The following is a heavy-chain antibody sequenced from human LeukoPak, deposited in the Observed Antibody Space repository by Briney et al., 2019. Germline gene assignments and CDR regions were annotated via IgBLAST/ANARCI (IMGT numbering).Heavy chain of an antibody. V-gene: IGHV1-2*02. Sequence: GSVKVSCKTSGYTFTDYYIHWVRQAPGQGLEWMGWINLNSGETNSAQKFQGRVTMTGDTSISTAYMELRRVTSDDTAVYYCARDRDYSNTERGFDYWGQGTLVTVSS. CDR2: INLNSGET. CDR3: ARDRDYSNTERGFDY. CDR1: GYTFTDYY. D-gene: IGHD4-11*01. J-gene: IGHJ4*02.